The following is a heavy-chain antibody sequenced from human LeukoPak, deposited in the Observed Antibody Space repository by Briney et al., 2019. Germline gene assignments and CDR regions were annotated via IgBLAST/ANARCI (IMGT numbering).Heavy chain of an antibody. D-gene: IGHD1-26*01. CDR2: IYTSGST. CDR1: GGSISSANYY. V-gene: IGHV4-61*02. Sequence: SQTLSLTCNVSGGSISSANYYWSWIRQPAGKGLEWIGRIYTSGSTNYNPSLKSRVTMSVDTSKNQFSLKLSSVTAADTAVYYCARAWGSGSYSFDPWGQGTLVTVSS. CDR3: ARAWGSGSYSFDP. J-gene: IGHJ5*02.